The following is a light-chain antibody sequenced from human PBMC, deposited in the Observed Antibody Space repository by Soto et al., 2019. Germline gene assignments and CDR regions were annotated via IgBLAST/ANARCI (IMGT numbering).Light chain of an antibody. V-gene: IGKV3-20*01. CDR3: QQYFGSLYT. CDR2: AAS. CDR1: QSISSTY. J-gene: IGKJ2*01. Sequence: SVLTQSPGTLSLSPGEGATLSCRTSQSISSTYLAWYQRRPGQAPRLLIYAASSRATGIPDRFSGSGSGTDFTLTISRLEPEDFAVYYCQQYFGSLYTFGQGTKLEIK.